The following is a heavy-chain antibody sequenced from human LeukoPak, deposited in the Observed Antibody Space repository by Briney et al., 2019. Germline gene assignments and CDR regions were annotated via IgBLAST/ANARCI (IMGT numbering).Heavy chain of an antibody. V-gene: IGHV1-8*01. CDR1: GYTFTSYD. D-gene: IGHD2-2*01. Sequence: ASVKVSCKASGYTFTSYDINWVRQATGQGLEWMGWMNPNSGNTGYAQKFQGRVTMTRNTSISTAYMELSSLRSEDTAVYYCARLIGCSITSCHLFDPWGQGTLVTVSS. CDR3: ARLIGCSITSCHLFDP. J-gene: IGHJ5*02. CDR2: MNPNSGNT.